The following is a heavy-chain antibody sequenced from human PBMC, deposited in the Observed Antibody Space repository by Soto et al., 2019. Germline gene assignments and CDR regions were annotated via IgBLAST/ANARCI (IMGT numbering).Heavy chain of an antibody. CDR1: GDTFSSYG. CDR3: ARAGGHCSSTSCVDF. Sequence: QVQLVQSGAEVKKPGSSVKVSCKTSGDTFSSYGINWVRLAPGQGLEWMGGIKPVFGSPVYARKFEGRPTMTADESTSTAYMQLSSLKSEDTAVYYCARAGGHCSSTSCVDFWGQGTLITVSS. D-gene: IGHD2-2*01. CDR2: IKPVFGSP. V-gene: IGHV1-69*01. J-gene: IGHJ4*02.